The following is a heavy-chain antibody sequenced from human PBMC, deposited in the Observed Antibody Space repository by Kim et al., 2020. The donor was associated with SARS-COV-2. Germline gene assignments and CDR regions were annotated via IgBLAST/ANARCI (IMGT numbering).Heavy chain of an antibody. D-gene: IGHD3-22*01. CDR3: ARTDSSGYYIID. J-gene: IGHJ4*02. V-gene: IGHV4-39*01. Sequence: YYNPSLKSRVTISVDTSKNQFSLKLSSVTAADTAVYYCARTDSSGYYIIDWGQGTLVTVSS.